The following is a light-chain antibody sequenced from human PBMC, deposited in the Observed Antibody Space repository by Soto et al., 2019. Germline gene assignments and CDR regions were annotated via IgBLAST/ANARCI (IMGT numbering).Light chain of an antibody. Sequence: EVVMTQSPATLSVSPGERATLSCRASQSVSSNLVWYQQKPGQAPRLLIYGASTRATGIPARFSGSGSGTEFTLTISSLQSEDFEVYYCQHYNNWPPYTFGQGTKLEIK. CDR2: GAS. V-gene: IGKV3-15*01. CDR1: QSVSSN. J-gene: IGKJ2*01. CDR3: QHYNNWPPYT.